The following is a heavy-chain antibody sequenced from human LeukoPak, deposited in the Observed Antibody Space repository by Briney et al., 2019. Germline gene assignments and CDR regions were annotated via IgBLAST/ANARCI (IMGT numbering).Heavy chain of an antibody. CDR1: GFTLSSYS. V-gene: IGHV3-21*01. D-gene: IGHD7-27*01. Sequence: GGSLRLSCAASGFTLSSYSMNWVRQAPGKGLEWVSSISSSSSYIYYADSVKGRFTISRDNSKNTLYLQMNSLRAEDTAVYYCARAKELGYYFDYWGQGTLVTVSS. J-gene: IGHJ4*02. CDR3: ARAKELGYYFDY. CDR2: ISSSSSYI.